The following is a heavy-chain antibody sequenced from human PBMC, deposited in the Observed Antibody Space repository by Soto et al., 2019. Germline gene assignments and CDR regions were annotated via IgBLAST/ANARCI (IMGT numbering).Heavy chain of an antibody. CDR3: ARAGDDYVWGSYRYTAFDY. V-gene: IGHV4-39*01. D-gene: IGHD3-16*02. J-gene: IGHJ4*02. Sequence: SETLSLTCTVSGGSISSPGYYWGWIRQPPGKGLDWIGNIYYTGNTYYNPSLKSRVTISVDTSRNQFSLKLSSVTAADTAVYYCARAGDDYVWGSYRYTAFDYWGQGTLVTVSS. CDR2: IYYTGNT. CDR1: GGSISSPGYY.